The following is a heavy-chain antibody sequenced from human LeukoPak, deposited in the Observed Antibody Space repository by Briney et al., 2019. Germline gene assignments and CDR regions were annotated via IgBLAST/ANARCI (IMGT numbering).Heavy chain of an antibody. D-gene: IGHD2-21*02. Sequence: GGSPRLSCAASGFTFSSYAMSWVRQAPGKGLEWVSAISGSGGSTYYADSVKGRFTISRDNSKNTLYLQMNSLRAEDTAVYYCAKTVTAGRGNDAFDIWGQGTMVTVSS. CDR1: GFTFSSYA. CDR2: ISGSGGST. J-gene: IGHJ3*02. V-gene: IGHV3-23*01. CDR3: AKTVTAGRGNDAFDI.